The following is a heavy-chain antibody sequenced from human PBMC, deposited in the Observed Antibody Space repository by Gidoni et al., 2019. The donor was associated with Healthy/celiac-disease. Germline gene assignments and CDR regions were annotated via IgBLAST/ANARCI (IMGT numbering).Heavy chain of an antibody. J-gene: IGHJ4*02. CDR1: GGSISSVDYY. V-gene: IGHV4-30-4*01. D-gene: IGHD3-22*01. Sequence: QVQLQEPGPGLVKPSQTLSLTCTVSGGSISSVDYYWSWIRQPPGKGLEWIGYIYYSGSTYYNPSLKSRVTISVDTSKNQFSLKLSSVTAADTAVYYCARASIFYDSSGYGDFDYWGQGTLVTVSS. CDR2: IYYSGST. CDR3: ARASIFYDSSGYGDFDY.